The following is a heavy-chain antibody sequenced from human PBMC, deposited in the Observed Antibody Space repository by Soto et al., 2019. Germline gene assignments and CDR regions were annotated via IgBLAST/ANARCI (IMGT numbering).Heavy chain of an antibody. CDR3: ALDGVPSFLIPSELDV. CDR2: IWYDGSSE. D-gene: IGHD3-16*01. Sequence: QVQLVESGGGVVQPGRSLRLSCAASGFKFSSYGMHWVRQAPGKGLEWVAIIWYDGSSEYYADSVKGRFNISRDNSKNTVYLQMNNLRAEETGVYYLALDGVPSFLIPSELDVWGRGSLVTVSS. CDR1: GFKFSSYG. V-gene: IGHV3-33*01. J-gene: IGHJ4*02.